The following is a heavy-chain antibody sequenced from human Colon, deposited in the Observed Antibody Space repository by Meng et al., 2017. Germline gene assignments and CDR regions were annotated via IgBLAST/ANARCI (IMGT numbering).Heavy chain of an antibody. Sequence: RPVLGTPSAALSLTRSGSGVFLSSGNDYWSWIRQAPGKGLEWIGYISYSGNSLYNPSLKSRVDISTDTSRRQCSLKFNSVTAADTAIYYCATGPGYSSGLDSWGRGALVTVSS. D-gene: IGHD6-19*01. J-gene: IGHJ4*02. CDR3: ATGPGYSSGLDS. CDR2: ISYSGNS. CDR1: GVFLSSGNDY. V-gene: IGHV4-61*01.